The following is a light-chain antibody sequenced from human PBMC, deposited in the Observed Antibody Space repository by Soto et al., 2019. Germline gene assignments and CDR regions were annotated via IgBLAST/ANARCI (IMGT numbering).Light chain of an antibody. J-gene: IGLJ7*01. V-gene: IGLV2-8*01. CDR1: SSDVGGYNY. CDR3: SSYAGRNNVV. Sequence: QSALTQPASVSGSPGQSITISCTGTSSDVGGYNYVSWSQQHPGKAPKLMIYEVSERPSGVPDRFSGSKSGNTASLTVSGLQAEDEADYYCSSYAGRNNVVFGGGTQLTVL. CDR2: EVS.